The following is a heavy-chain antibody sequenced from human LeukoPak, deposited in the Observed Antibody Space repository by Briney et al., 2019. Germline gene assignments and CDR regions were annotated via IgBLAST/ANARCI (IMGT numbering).Heavy chain of an antibody. Sequence: GGSLRLSCAASGFTFDDYAMHWVRRAPGKGLEWVSGISWNSGSIGYADSVKGRFTISRDNAKNSLYLQMNSLRAEDTALYYCAKDMGGSGSSALDYWGQGTLVTVSS. CDR3: AKDMGGSGSSALDY. J-gene: IGHJ4*02. CDR1: GFTFDDYA. CDR2: ISWNSGSI. V-gene: IGHV3-9*01. D-gene: IGHD3-10*01.